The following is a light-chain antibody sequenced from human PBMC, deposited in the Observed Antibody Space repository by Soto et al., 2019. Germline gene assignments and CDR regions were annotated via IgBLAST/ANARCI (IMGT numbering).Light chain of an antibody. CDR1: QSVRTK. Sequence: EIVLTQSPGTVSLSPGERATLSCRASQSVRTKLAWYQQKAGQAPRLLIYGASTRATGIPDRFSGSGSGTEFTLTISSLQSEDFAVYYCQQYNSWPPITFGQGTRLEIK. J-gene: IGKJ5*01. CDR2: GAS. V-gene: IGKV3-15*01. CDR3: QQYNSWPPIT.